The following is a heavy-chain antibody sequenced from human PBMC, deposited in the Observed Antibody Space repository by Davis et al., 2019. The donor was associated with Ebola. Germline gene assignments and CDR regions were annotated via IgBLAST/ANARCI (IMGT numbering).Heavy chain of an antibody. V-gene: IGHV5-51*01. D-gene: IGHD5-18*01. Sequence: GESLKIPCKASEYKFTGYWIAWVRQMPGKGLEWMGIIHPGDSDTIYSPSFQGQVTLSADRSISTAYLQWNRLKPSDTAMYYCARLGTDMVDYWYFNFWGRGTLVTVSS. CDR1: EYKFTGYW. CDR2: IHPGDSDT. CDR3: ARLGTDMVDYWYFNF. J-gene: IGHJ2*01.